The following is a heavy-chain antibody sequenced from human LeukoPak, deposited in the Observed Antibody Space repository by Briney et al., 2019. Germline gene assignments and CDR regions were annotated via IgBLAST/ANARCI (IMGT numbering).Heavy chain of an antibody. Sequence: GGSLRLSCAASGFTFSSYGMSWVRQAPGKGLEWVSAISGSGGSTYYADSVKGRFTISRDNSKNTLYLQMNSLRDEDTAVYYCARDWFHAIDYWGQGILVTVSS. CDR2: ISGSGGST. J-gene: IGHJ4*02. CDR3: ARDWFHAIDY. D-gene: IGHD2/OR15-2a*01. CDR1: GFTFSSYG. V-gene: IGHV3-23*01.